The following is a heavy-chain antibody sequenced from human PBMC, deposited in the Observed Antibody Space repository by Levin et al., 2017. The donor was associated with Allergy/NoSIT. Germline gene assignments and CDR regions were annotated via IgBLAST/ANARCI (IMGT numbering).Heavy chain of an antibody. D-gene: IGHD3-10*01. Sequence: PGGSLRLSCAASGFTFSSYAIHWVRQAPGKGLEWVTVISYDGSNKFYADSVKGRFTISRDNSKNTLYLQMNSLRVDDTAVYYCAKDPDSYDSGRYYNVGTFDYWGQGTLVTVSS. V-gene: IGHV3-30*04. CDR2: ISYDGSNK. CDR3: AKDPDSYDSGRYYNVGTFDY. J-gene: IGHJ4*02. CDR1: GFTFSSYA.